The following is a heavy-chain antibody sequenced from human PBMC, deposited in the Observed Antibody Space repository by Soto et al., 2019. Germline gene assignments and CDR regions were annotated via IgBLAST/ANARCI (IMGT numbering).Heavy chain of an antibody. Sequence: GESLKISCAASGFTFSSYWMHWVRQAPGKGLVWVSRINSDGSSTSYADSVKGRFTISRDNAKNTLYLQMNSLRAEDTAVYYCASAANRCSGGSCYLSLPNYYYYYYMDVWGKGTTVTVSS. J-gene: IGHJ6*03. CDR1: GFTFSSYW. V-gene: IGHV3-74*01. CDR2: INSDGSST. D-gene: IGHD2-15*01. CDR3: ASAANRCSGGSCYLSLPNYYYYYYMDV.